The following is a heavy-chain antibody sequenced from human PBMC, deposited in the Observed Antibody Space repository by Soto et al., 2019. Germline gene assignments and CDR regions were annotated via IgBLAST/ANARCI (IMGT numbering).Heavy chain of an antibody. V-gene: IGHV3-11*01. CDR2: ISSSGSTN. Sequence: GGSLRLSCAASGFTFSAYYMSWIRQAPGKGLEWVSYISSSGSTNYYADPVKGRFTISRDHATNSLDLQMDSLRAADTALYYCAKADLTFYDFWSGLDYWGQGTLVTVSS. J-gene: IGHJ4*02. CDR3: AKADLTFYDFWSGLDY. CDR1: GFTFSAYY. D-gene: IGHD3-3*01.